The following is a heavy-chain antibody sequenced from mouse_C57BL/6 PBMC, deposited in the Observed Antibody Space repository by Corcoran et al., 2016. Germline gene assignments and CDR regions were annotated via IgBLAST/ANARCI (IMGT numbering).Heavy chain of an antibody. CDR2: INTYSGVP. J-gene: IGHJ4*01. Sequence: QIQLVQSGPELKKPGETVKISCKASGYTFTTYGMSWVKQAPGKGLKWMGWINTYSGVPTYADDFKGRFAFSLETSASTAYLQINNLKNEDTATYFCARITTVVATDYYAMDYWGQGTSVTVSS. V-gene: IGHV9-3*01. CDR3: ARITTVVATDYYAMDY. D-gene: IGHD1-1*01. CDR1: GYTFTTYG.